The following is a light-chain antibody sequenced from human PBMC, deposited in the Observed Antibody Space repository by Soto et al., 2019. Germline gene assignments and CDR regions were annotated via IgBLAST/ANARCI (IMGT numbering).Light chain of an antibody. V-gene: IGKV3-20*01. CDR2: GAS. J-gene: IGKJ2*01. CDR1: ESVSSRC. CDR3: QQCGSSPT. Sequence: EILLTQSPGTLSLSPGERATLSCRASESVSSRCLAWYQQKPGQAPRLLIYGASSRATGIPDRFSGSGSGTDFTLTISRLEPEDFAVYYCQQCGSSPTFGQGTKLEIK.